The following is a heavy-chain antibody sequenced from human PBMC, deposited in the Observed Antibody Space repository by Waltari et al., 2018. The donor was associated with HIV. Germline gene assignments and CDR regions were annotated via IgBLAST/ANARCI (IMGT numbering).Heavy chain of an antibody. V-gene: IGHV3-49*03. D-gene: IGHD2-15*01. J-gene: IGHJ3*02. Sequence: EVQLVKSGGGLVQPGRSLRLSCTASGFTFGDYAMNWFRQAPGKGLEWVGFIRSKVYGGTTEYAASVKGRFTISRDDSKSIAYLQMNSLKTEDTAVYYCTRGAPFWEVVVVVGALDIWGQGTMVSVSS. CDR1: GFTFGDYA. CDR2: IRSKVYGGTT. CDR3: TRGAPFWEVVVVVGALDI.